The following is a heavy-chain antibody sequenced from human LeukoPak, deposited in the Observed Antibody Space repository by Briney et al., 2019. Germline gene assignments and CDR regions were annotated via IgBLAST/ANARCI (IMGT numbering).Heavy chain of an antibody. CDR3: AKDNDRGFDY. Sequence: GGSLRLSCAASGFTFDDYGMPWVRQAPGKGLEWVLGISWNSGSIGYADSVKGRFTISRDNAKNSLYLQMNSLRAEDTALYYCAKDNDRGFDYWGQGTLVTVSS. J-gene: IGHJ4*02. D-gene: IGHD3-16*01. CDR1: GFTFDDYG. CDR2: ISWNSGSI. V-gene: IGHV3-9*01.